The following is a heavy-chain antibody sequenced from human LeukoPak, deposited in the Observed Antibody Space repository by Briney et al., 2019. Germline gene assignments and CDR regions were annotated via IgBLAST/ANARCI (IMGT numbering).Heavy chain of an antibody. CDR3: TRDWDVVGYAFDI. Sequence: SETLSLTCAVYGGSFSGYYWSWIRQPPGKGLEWIGEINHSGSTNYNPSLKSRVTISVDTSKNQFSLKLTSVTAADTAVYFCTRDWDVVGYAFDIWGQGTMVTVSS. D-gene: IGHD5-12*01. CDR2: INHSGST. J-gene: IGHJ3*02. CDR1: GGSFSGYY. V-gene: IGHV4-34*01.